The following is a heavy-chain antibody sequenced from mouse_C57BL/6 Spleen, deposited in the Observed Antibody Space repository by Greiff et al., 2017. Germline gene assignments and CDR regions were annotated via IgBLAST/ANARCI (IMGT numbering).Heavy chain of an antibody. CDR3: AEAFDV. CDR2: ISYDGSN. Sequence: VQLQQSGPGLVKPSQSLSLTCSVTGYSITSGYYWNWIRQFPGNKLEWMGYISYDGSNNYNPSLKNRISITRDTSKNQFFLKLNSVTTEDTATYYCAEAFDVWGTGTTVTVSS. CDR1: GYSITSGYY. J-gene: IGHJ1*03. V-gene: IGHV3-6*01.